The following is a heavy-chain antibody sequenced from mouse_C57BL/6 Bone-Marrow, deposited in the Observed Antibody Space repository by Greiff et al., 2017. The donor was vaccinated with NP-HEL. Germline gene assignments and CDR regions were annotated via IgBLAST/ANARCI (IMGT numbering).Heavy chain of an antibody. CDR3: TVPAATVVATYWYFDV. Sequence: EVKLMESGGGLVQPGGSMKLSCVASGFTFSNYWMNWVRQSPEKGLEWVAQIRLKSDNYATHYAESVKGRFTISRDDSKSSVYLQMNNLRAEDTGIYYCTVPAATVVATYWYFDVWGTGTTVTVSS. D-gene: IGHD1-1*01. CDR1: GFTFSNYW. J-gene: IGHJ1*03. V-gene: IGHV6-3*01. CDR2: IRLKSDNYAT.